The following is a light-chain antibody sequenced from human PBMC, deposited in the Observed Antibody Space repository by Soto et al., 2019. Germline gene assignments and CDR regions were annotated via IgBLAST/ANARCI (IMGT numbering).Light chain of an antibody. V-gene: IGLV1-40*01. Sequence: QSVLTQPPSVSGAPGQRVTISCTGSSSNIGAGYDVPWYQQLPGTAPKLLIYGNSNRPSGVPDRVSGSKSGTSAALAITGLQAEDEADYYCQSYDISLSGSVVFGGGTKLTVL. CDR3: QSYDISLSGSVV. J-gene: IGLJ2*01. CDR1: SSNIGAGYD. CDR2: GNS.